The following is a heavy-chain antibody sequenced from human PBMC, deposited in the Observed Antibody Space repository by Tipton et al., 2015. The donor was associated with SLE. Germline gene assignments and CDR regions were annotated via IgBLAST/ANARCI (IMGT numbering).Heavy chain of an antibody. D-gene: IGHD6-13*01. CDR3: ARETTHTSNWRFDF. Sequence: TLSLTCTVSGGSITSGNYYWSWVRQSAGKGLEWIGRIHTSGRTSYNPSVKSRVTMSIDSSNNQFSLRLSSVTAADTAVYFCARETTHTSNWRFDFWGPGTLVTVSS. CDR2: IHTSGRT. J-gene: IGHJ4*02. V-gene: IGHV4-61*02. CDR1: GGSITSGNYY.